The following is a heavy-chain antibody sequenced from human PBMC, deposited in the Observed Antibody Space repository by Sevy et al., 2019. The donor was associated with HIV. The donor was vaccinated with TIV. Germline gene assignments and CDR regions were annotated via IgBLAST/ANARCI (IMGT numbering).Heavy chain of an antibody. V-gene: IGHV3-21*01. D-gene: IGHD3-10*01. CDR3: ARPYGSGSREAFDV. CDR2: ITSSSNYI. CDR1: GFTFTTYT. J-gene: IGHJ3*01. Sequence: GGSLRLSCAASGFTFTTYTVNWVRQAPGKGLEWVSSITSSSNYIYYADSVKGRFTISRDNAKDSVYLQMNSLRAEDTAVYYCARPYGSGSREAFDVWGQGTMVTVSS.